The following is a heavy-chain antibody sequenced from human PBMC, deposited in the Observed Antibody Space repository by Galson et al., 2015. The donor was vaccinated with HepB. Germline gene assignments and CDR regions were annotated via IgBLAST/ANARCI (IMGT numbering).Heavy chain of an antibody. J-gene: IGHJ3*02. Sequence: QSGAEVKKPGASVKVSCKASGYTFTSYGISWVRQAPGQGLEWMGWISAYNGNTNYAQKLQGRVTMTTDTSTSTAYMELRSLRSDDTAVYYCARVQRGRGVGLHAFDIWGQGTMVTVSS. CDR3: ARVQRGRGVGLHAFDI. CDR2: ISAYNGNT. D-gene: IGHD3-10*01. CDR1: GYTFTSYG. V-gene: IGHV1-18*01.